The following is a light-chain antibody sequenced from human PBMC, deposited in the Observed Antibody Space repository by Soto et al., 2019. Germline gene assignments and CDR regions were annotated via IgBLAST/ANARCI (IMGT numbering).Light chain of an antibody. J-gene: IGLJ1*01. CDR1: SSDVGSYNL. CDR2: DVS. Sequence: QSALTQPRSVSGSPGQSVTISCTGTSSDVGSYNLVSWYQQHPGKAPKLIIYDVSKRPSGVPDRFSGSKSGNTASLTISGRQAEDEADYHCCSYAGSPYVFGTGTKLTVL. V-gene: IGLV2-11*01. CDR3: CSYAGSPYV.